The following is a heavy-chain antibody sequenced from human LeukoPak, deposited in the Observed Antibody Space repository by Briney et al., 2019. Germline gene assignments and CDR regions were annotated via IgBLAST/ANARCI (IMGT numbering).Heavy chain of an antibody. CDR3: AKDLRVFIIGEFDY. J-gene: IGHJ4*02. CDR2: ISGSGGST. Sequence: GGTLRLSCAASGFTFSSYGMSWVRQAPGKGLEWVSAISGSGGSTYYADSVKGRFTISRDNSKNTLYLQMNSLRAEDTAVYYCAKDLRVFIIGEFDYWGRGTLVTVSS. V-gene: IGHV3-23*01. CDR1: GFTFSSYG. D-gene: IGHD3-10*01.